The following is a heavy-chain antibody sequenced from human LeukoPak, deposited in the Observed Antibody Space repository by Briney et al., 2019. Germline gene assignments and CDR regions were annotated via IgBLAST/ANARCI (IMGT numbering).Heavy chain of an antibody. CDR1: GFTFSSYG. CDR2: IRYDGSNK. CDR3: AKDHYDILTDAFDI. V-gene: IGHV3-30*02. D-gene: IGHD3-9*01. J-gene: IGHJ3*02. Sequence: PGGSLRLSCAASGFTFSSYGMHWVRQAPGKGLEWVAFIRYDGSNKYYADSVKGRFTISRDNSKNTLYLQMNSLRAEDTAVYYCAKDHYDILTDAFDIWGQGTMVTVSS.